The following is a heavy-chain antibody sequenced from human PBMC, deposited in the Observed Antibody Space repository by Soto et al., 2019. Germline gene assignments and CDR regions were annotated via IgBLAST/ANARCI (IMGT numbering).Heavy chain of an antibody. J-gene: IGHJ6*02. CDR3: ARVPRYYGSGSRYYYGMDF. Sequence: SETLSLTCTVSGGSISSGGYYWSWIRQHPGKGLEWIGYIYYSGSTYYNPSLKSRVTISVDTSKNQFSLKLSSVTAADTAVYYCARVPRYYGSGSRYYYGMDFWGQGTTVTVSS. CDR1: GGSISSGGYY. CDR2: IYYSGST. V-gene: IGHV4-31*03. D-gene: IGHD3-10*01.